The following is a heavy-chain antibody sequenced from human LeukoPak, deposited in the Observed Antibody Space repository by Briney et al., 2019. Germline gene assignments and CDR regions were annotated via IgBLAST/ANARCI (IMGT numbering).Heavy chain of an antibody. CDR3: ARDDYAFGSIDY. CDR1: GFTFSSYS. J-gene: IGHJ4*02. D-gene: IGHD3-16*01. CDR2: ISSSSSYI. V-gene: IGHV3-21*01. Sequence: GGSLRLSCAASGFTFSSYSMNWVRQAPGKGLEWVSSISSSSSYIYYADSVKGRFTISRDNAKNSLYLQMNSLRAEDTAVYYCARDDYAFGSIDYWGQGTLVTVSS.